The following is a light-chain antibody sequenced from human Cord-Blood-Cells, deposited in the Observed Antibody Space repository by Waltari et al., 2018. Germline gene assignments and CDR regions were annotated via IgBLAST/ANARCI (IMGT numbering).Light chain of an antibody. J-gene: IGKJ2*01. CDR2: WAS. Sequence: DIVMTQSPVSLAVSLGESATIHCKSSQSVLYSSTNKNYLAWYQQKPGQPPKLLIYWASTREAGVPDRFSGSGSGTDFTLTISSLQAEDVAVYYCQQYYSTPYTFGQGTKLEIK. CDR3: QQYYSTPYT. CDR1: QSVLYSSTNKNY. V-gene: IGKV4-1*01.